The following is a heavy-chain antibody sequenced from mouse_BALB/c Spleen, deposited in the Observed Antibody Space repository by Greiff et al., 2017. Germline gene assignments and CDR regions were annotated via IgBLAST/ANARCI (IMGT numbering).Heavy chain of an antibody. CDR2: LSSGSSTI. V-gene: IGHV5-17*02. J-gene: IGHJ4*01. Sequence: EVQLVESGGGLVQPGGSRKLSCAASGFTFSSFGMHWVRQAPEKGLEWVAYLSSGSSTIYYADTVKGRFTISRDNPKNTLFLQMTSLRSEDTAMYYCARGDYGNYAPYAMDYWGQGTSVTVSS. D-gene: IGHD2-1*01. CDR3: ARGDYGNYAPYAMDY. CDR1: GFTFSSFG.